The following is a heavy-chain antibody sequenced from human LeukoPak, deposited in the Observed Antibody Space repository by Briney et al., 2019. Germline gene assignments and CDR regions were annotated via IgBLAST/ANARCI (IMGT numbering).Heavy chain of an antibody. Sequence: ASVKVSCKASGYTFTRHFIHWVGQAPGQGLEWMGIINPGGGYTRFAQKFQGRVTMSTDTSTGTVYMELSSLRSEDTAVYYCARDGANYAFDICGQGTMVTVSS. J-gene: IGHJ3*02. V-gene: IGHV1-46*01. CDR2: INPGGGYT. CDR1: GYTFTRHF. CDR3: ARDGANYAFDI. D-gene: IGHD4/OR15-4a*01.